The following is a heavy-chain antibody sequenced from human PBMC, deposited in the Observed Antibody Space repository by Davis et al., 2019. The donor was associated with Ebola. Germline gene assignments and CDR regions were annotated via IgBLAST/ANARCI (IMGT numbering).Heavy chain of an antibody. Sequence: SETLSLTCAVYACSFSGYYWSWIRQPPGKGLGWTGEINHHGITSYNPSLKGRVSMSVDTSKKQFSLKVTSATAADTAVYYCARGLFWSGLDVWGQGTTVTVSS. D-gene: IGHD1-1*01. CDR3: ARGLFWSGLDV. J-gene: IGHJ6*02. V-gene: IGHV4-34*01. CDR1: ACSFSGYY. CDR2: INHHGIT.